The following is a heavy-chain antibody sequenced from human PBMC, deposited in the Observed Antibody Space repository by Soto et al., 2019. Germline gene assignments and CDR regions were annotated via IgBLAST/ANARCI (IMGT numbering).Heavy chain of an antibody. D-gene: IGHD3-16*02. CDR3: ARRTSFLGAFDY. CDR2: VAAGGGHT. J-gene: IGHJ4*02. V-gene: IGHV3-23*01. Sequence: PVGSLRLSCVASGFSFDKYAMAWVRQAPGKGLEWVSHVAAGGGHTYYAESVKGRFTISRDNSKNTLFLQINTLRADDTAIYFCARRTSFLGAFDYWGQGVLVTVSS. CDR1: GFSFDKYA.